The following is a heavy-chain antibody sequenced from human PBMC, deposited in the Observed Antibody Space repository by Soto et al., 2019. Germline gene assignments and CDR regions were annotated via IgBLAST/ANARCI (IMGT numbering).Heavy chain of an antibody. V-gene: IGHV4-4*07. CDR2: IYSSGST. CDR3: ARDVRMVATGFDP. CDR1: GRSTSRYH. J-gene: IGHJ5*02. D-gene: IGHD5-12*01. Sequence: SQTLSLTCTVAGRSTSRYHWRWIRQPAGKGLEWIGHIYSSGSTNYTASLRSRVTMSVDTSKNQFSLKLNSATAADTAVYYCARDVRMVATGFDPWGQGTLVTVS.